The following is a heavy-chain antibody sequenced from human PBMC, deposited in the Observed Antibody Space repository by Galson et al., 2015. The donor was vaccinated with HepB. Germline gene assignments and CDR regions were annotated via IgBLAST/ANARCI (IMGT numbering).Heavy chain of an antibody. Sequence: SVKVSCKASGYTFTGYYMHWVRQAPGQGLEWMGWINPNSGGTNYAQKFQGWVTMTRDTSISTAYMELSRLRSDDTAVYYCARDNLSTNHYGMDVWGQGTTVTVSS. D-gene: IGHD1-26*01. V-gene: IGHV1-2*04. CDR3: ARDNLSTNHYGMDV. J-gene: IGHJ6*02. CDR2: INPNSGGT. CDR1: GYTFTGYY.